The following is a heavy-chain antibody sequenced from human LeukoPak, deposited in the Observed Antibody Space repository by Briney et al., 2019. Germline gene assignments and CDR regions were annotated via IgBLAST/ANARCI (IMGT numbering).Heavy chain of an antibody. CDR2: ISSSGSTI. V-gene: IGHV3-48*03. Sequence: PGGSLRLSCAASGFTVSSYEMNWVRQAPGKGLEWVSYISSSGSTIYYADSVKGRFTITRDNAKYSLYMQMNSPRADDTAVYYCARELWFEHWGQGTLVTVSS. J-gene: IGHJ5*02. CDR1: GFTVSSYE. CDR3: ARELWFEH.